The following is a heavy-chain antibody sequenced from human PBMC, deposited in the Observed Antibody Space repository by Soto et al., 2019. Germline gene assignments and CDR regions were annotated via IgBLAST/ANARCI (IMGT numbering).Heavy chain of an antibody. CDR2: ISGSGGST. CDR3: AKDQIRGYSYGDYYYYYGMDV. D-gene: IGHD5-18*01. V-gene: IGHV3-23*01. CDR1: GFTVSSYA. J-gene: IGHJ6*02. Sequence: GGSLRLSCAASGFTVSSYAMSWVRQAPGKGLEWVSAISGSGGSTYYADSAKGRFTISRDNSRNTLYLQMNSLRAEDTAVYYCAKDQIRGYSYGDYYYYYGMDVWGQGTTVTVSS.